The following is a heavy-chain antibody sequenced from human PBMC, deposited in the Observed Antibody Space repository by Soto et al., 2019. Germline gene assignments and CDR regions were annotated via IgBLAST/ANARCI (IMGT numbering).Heavy chain of an antibody. CDR3: AKSRAAAGPFGH. CDR2: ISWNSGSI. Sequence: VQLVESGGGVVQPGRSLRLSCAASGFTFSSYGMHWVRQAPGKGLEWVSGISWNSGSIGYADSVKGRFTISRDNAKNSLYLQMNSLRAEDTALYYCAKSRAAAGPFGHWGQGTLVTVSS. J-gene: IGHJ1*01. CDR1: GFTFSSYG. V-gene: IGHV3-9*01. D-gene: IGHD6-13*01.